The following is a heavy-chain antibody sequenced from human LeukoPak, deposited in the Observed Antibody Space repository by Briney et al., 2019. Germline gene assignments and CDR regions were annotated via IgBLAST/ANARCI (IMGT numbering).Heavy chain of an antibody. CDR2: INPNSGGT. CDR1: GYIFTGYY. Sequence: GASVKVSCKASGYIFTGYYMYWVRQAPGQGLEWMGWINPNSGGTNYAQKFQGRVTMTRDTSISTAYMELSRLRSDDTAVYYCARDRPPSGSDYWGQGTLVTVPS. CDR3: ARDRPPSGSDY. V-gene: IGHV1-2*02. J-gene: IGHJ4*02. D-gene: IGHD1-1*01.